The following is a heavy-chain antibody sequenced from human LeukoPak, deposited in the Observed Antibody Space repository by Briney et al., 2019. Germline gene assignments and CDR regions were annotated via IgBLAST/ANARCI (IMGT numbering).Heavy chain of an antibody. CDR1: GFTFSSYW. CDR3: ARAGGYASSWAY. J-gene: IGHJ4*02. CDR2: IKQDGSEK. Sequence: GGSLRLSCAASGFTFSSYWMSWVRQAPGKGLEWVANIKQDGSEKNYVDSVKGRFTISRDNTKNSLELQMNSLRDEDTAVHYCARAGGYASSWAYWGQGTLVTVSS. D-gene: IGHD5-12*01. V-gene: IGHV3-7*01.